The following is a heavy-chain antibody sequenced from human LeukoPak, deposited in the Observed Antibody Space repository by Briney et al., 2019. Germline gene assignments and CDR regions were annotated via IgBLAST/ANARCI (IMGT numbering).Heavy chain of an antibody. V-gene: IGHV3-23*01. J-gene: IGHJ4*02. D-gene: IGHD5-18*01. CDR2: IFGSGGSP. Sequence: GGSLRLSCEASGFTFGSHAMCWVRQAPGKGLEWVAGIFGSGGSPHYADPVKGRFTISRDNSRNTVYLQINSLRAEDTAVYYCGKTTVGYSSGQKPAWPVDYWGQGTLVTVSS. CDR3: GKTTVGYSSGQKPAWPVDY. CDR1: GFTFGSHA.